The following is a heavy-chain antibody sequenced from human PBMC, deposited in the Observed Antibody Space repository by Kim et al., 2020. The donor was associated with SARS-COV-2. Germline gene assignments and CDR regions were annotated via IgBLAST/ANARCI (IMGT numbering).Heavy chain of an antibody. CDR1: GFTFRNSD. Sequence: GGSLRLSCAASGFTFRNSDMSWVRQAPGKGLEWVSGIFGRGTGTSSADSVTGRFTIARDNYNNILSLQMSNMRADHTAVYYCAKQLHVTSVTFYWYFELWGRGTMVAVSS. CDR2: IFGRGTGT. J-gene: IGHJ2*01. CDR3: AKQLHVTSVTFYWYFEL. D-gene: IGHD1-1*01. V-gene: IGHV3-23*05.